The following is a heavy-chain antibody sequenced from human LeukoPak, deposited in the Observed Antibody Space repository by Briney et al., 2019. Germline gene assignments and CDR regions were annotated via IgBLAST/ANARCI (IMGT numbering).Heavy chain of an antibody. V-gene: IGHV4-59*01. CDR1: GGSLSSYY. D-gene: IGHD5-24*01. CDR2: IYYSGST. J-gene: IGHJ4*02. CDR3: ARGRGVRDGYG. Sequence: KTSETLSLTCTVSGGSLSSYYWSWIRQPPGKGLEWIGYIYYSGSTNYNPSLKSRVTISVDTSKNQFSLKLSSVTAADTAVYYCARGRGVRDGYGWGQGTLVTVSS.